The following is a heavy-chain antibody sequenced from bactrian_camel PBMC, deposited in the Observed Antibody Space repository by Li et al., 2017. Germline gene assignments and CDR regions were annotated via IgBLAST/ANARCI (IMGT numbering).Heavy chain of an antibody. CDR3: AARYNTGLFLSSRYYGV. J-gene: IGHJ4*01. CDR2: IISNSST. Sequence: HVQLVESGGGSVQAGGSLRLSCAASGYTVNNYSSMAWFRQAPGKEREGVASIISNSSTNYADSVKGRFSISKDNAKITLYLQMNSLKPEDTAMYYCAARYNTGLFLSSRYYGVWGQGTQVTVS. V-gene: IGHV3S57*01. D-gene: IGHD2*01. CDR1: GYTVNNYS.